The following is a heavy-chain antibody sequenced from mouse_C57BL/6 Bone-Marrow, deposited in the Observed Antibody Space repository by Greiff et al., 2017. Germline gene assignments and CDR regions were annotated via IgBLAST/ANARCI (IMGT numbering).Heavy chain of an antibody. J-gene: IGHJ2*01. CDR1: GYTFTDYY. CDR2: IYPGSGNT. V-gene: IGHV1-76*01. CDR3: ATSYSPSFDY. Sequence: QVQLKQSGAELVRPGASVKLSCKASGYTFTDYYINWVKQRPGQGLEWIARIYPGSGNTYYNEKFKGKATLTAEKSSSTAYMQLSSLTYEDSAVYYCATSYSPSFDYWGQGTTLTVSS. D-gene: IGHD2-10*01.